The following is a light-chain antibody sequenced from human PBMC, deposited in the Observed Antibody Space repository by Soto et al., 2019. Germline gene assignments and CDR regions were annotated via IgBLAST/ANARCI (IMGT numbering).Light chain of an antibody. CDR2: GAT. J-gene: IGKJ1*01. V-gene: IGKV3-15*01. CDR1: QSVSSN. Sequence: EIVMTQSPATLSVSPGERATLSCRASQSVSSNLAWYQKKPGQAPRLLIYGATTRATGIPARFSGSGSGTEFTLTVSSLQSEDFALYYCQHYNNWPLTFGQGTKVEIK. CDR3: QHYNNWPLT.